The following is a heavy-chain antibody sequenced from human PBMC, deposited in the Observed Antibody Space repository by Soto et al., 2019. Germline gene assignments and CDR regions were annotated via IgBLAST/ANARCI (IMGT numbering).Heavy chain of an antibody. Sequence: PGGSLRLSCAASGFTFSSYSMNWVRQAPGKGLEWVSSISSSSSYIYYADSVKGRFTISRDNAKNSLHLQMNSLRAEDTAVYYCARDSSSLGNYYYGMDVWGQGTTVTVSS. CDR2: ISSSSSYI. J-gene: IGHJ6*02. V-gene: IGHV3-21*01. CDR1: GFTFSSYS. CDR3: ARDSSSLGNYYYGMDV. D-gene: IGHD6-6*01.